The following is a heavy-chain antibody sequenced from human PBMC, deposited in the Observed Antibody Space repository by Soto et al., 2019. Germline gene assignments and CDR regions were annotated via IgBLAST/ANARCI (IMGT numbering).Heavy chain of an antibody. CDR2: IIPIFGTA. CDR1: GGTFSSYA. V-gene: IGHV1-69*01. CDR3: ARDRRISSRYYFDY. Sequence: QVPLVQSGAEVKKPGSSVKVSCKASGGTFSSYAISWVRQAPGQGLEWMGGIIPIFGTANYAQKFQGRVTITADESTSTAYMELSSLRSEDTAVYYCARDRRISSRYYFDYWGQGTLVTVSS. D-gene: IGHD3-3*02. J-gene: IGHJ4*02.